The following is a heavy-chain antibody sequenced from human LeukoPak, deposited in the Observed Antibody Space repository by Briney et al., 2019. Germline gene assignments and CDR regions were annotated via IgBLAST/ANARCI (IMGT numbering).Heavy chain of an antibody. CDR3: ARVKVEDWYFDL. CDR2: ISSSSSYI. Sequence: GGSLRLSCAASGFTFSSYSMNWVRQAPGKGPEWVSSISSSSSYIYYADSVKGRFTISRDNAKNSLYLQMNSLRAEDTAVYYCARVKVEDWYFDLWGRGTLVTVSS. J-gene: IGHJ2*01. D-gene: IGHD1-26*01. CDR1: GFTFSSYS. V-gene: IGHV3-21*01.